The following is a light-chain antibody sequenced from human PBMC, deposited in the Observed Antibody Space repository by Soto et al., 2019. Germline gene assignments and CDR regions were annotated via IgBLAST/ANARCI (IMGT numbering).Light chain of an antibody. V-gene: IGKV1-5*03. CDR3: QQAYSFPIT. CDR1: QGISSW. J-gene: IGKJ5*01. CDR2: KAS. Sequence: PSTLSASVGDRVTITCRASQGISSWLAWYQQKPGKAPKLLIYKASSLESGVPSRFSGSGSGTDFTLSINSLQPEDFATYYCQQAYSFPITFGQGTRLEI.